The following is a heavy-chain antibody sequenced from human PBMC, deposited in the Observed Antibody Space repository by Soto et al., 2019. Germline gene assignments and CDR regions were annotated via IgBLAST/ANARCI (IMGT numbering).Heavy chain of an antibody. Sequence: EVQLLESGGGLVQPGGSLRLSCAASGFTFSNYAMSWVRQAPGKGLEWVSIISGSGGTTYHADSVKDRFTISRDNSKYTLFLQMNSLRAEDTAVYYCAKGVAVGFHFGSSTDRGFDPWGQGTLVTVSS. V-gene: IGHV3-23*01. J-gene: IGHJ5*02. CDR3: AKGVAVGFHFGSSTDRGFDP. CDR1: GFTFSNYA. CDR2: ISGSGGTT. D-gene: IGHD6-6*01.